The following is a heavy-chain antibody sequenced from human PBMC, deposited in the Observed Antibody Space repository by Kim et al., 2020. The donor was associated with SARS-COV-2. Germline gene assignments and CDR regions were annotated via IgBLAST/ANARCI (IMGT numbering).Heavy chain of an antibody. J-gene: IGHJ6*02. D-gene: IGHD3-3*01. V-gene: IGHV3-21*01. Sequence: GGSLRLSCAASGFPFSSYTMNWARQAPGKGLEWVSSISSSGSYIYYADSVKGRFTTSRDNAKNSLYLQMNSLRADDTAVYYCASLARFFRVDVWGQGTP. CDR1: GFPFSSYT. CDR2: ISSSGSYI. CDR3: ASLARFFRVDV.